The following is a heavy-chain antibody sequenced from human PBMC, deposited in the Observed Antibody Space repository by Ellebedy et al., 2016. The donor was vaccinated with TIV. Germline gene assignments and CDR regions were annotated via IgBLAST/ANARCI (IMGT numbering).Heavy chain of an antibody. D-gene: IGHD2-2*01. Sequence: AASVKVSCKTSGYSFTAYHIHWMRQAPGQGLEWMGWIYPNSGDTKYAQTFQGRVTMPRDTSITTAYMELKRLTSDDTATYYCASVTFSSLSPFDYWGQGTLVTVSS. J-gene: IGHJ4*02. V-gene: IGHV1-2*02. CDR3: ASVTFSSLSPFDY. CDR2: IYPNSGDT. CDR1: GYSFTAYH.